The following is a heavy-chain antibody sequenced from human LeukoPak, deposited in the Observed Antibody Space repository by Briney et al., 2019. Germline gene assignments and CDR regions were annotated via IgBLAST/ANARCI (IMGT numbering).Heavy chain of an antibody. CDR3: ARGDAFDI. J-gene: IGHJ3*02. CDR2: IYYSGST. CDR1: GGSISSSSYY. Sequence: SETLSLTCTVSGGSISSSSYYWGWIRQPPGKGLEWIGSIYYSGSTYYNPSLKSRVTISVDTSKNQFSLKLSSVTAADTAVYYCARGDAFDIWGQGTMITVSS. V-gene: IGHV4-39*01.